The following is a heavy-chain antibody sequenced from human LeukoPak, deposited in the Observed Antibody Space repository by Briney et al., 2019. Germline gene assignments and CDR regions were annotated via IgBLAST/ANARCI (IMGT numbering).Heavy chain of an antibody. CDR3: AKDLNYYDSSGYAG. Sequence: GRSLRLSCAASGFTFDDYAMHWVRQAPGKGLEWVSGISWNSGSIGYADSVKGRFTISRDNAKNSLYLQMSSLRAEDTALYYCAKDLNYYDSSGYAGWGQGTLVTVSS. V-gene: IGHV3-9*01. CDR2: ISWNSGSI. CDR1: GFTFDDYA. J-gene: IGHJ4*02. D-gene: IGHD3-22*01.